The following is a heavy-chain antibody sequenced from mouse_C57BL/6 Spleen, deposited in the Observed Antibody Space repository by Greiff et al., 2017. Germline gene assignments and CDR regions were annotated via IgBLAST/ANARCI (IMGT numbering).Heavy chain of an antibody. CDR3: ARSLYYGSSYGGYFDV. V-gene: IGHV1-81*01. CDR2: IYPRSGNT. J-gene: IGHJ1*03. D-gene: IGHD1-1*01. Sequence: QVQLQQSGAELARPGASVKLSCKASGYTFTSYGISWVKQRTGQGLEWIGEIYPRSGNTYYNEKFKGKATLTADKSSSTAYMELRSLTSEDSAFYFCARSLYYGSSYGGYFDVWGTGTTVTVSS. CDR1: GYTFTSYG.